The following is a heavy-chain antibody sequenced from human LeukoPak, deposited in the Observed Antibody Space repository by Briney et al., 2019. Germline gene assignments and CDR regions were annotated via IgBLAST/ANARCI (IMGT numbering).Heavy chain of an antibody. CDR3: ARVSWFPGTSYYYMDV. CDR1: GGSISSYY. Sequence: SETLSLTCTVSGGSISSYYWSWIRQPPGKGLEWIGFIQYSGTANYNPSLKSRVTISVDTSKNQFSLKLSSVTAADTAVYYCARVSWFPGTSYYYMDVWGKGTTVTVSS. CDR2: IQYSGTA. D-gene: IGHD1-1*01. V-gene: IGHV4-59*01. J-gene: IGHJ6*03.